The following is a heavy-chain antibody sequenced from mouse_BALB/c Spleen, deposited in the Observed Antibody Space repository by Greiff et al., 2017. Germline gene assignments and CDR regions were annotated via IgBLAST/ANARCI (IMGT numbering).Heavy chain of an antibody. CDR1: GFTFSSYA. CDR3: AKFITDAMDY. J-gene: IGHJ4*01. CDR2: ISSGGSYT. D-gene: IGHD1-1*01. V-gene: IGHV5-9-4*01. Sequence: EVKLEESGGGLVKPGGSLKLSCAASGFTFSSYAMSWVRQSPEKRLEWVAEISSGGSYTYYPDTVTGRFTISRDNAKNTLYLEMSSLRSEDTAMYYCAKFITDAMDYWGQGTSVTVSS.